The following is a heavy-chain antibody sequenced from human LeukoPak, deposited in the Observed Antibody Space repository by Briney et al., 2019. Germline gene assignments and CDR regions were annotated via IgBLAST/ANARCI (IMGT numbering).Heavy chain of an antibody. CDR2: INTDGSRT. J-gene: IGHJ5*02. D-gene: IGHD3-10*01. CDR3: ARGASGSYNWFDP. V-gene: IGHV3-74*01. CDR1: GFTFSRYW. Sequence: PGGSLRLSCAASGFTFSRYWMHWVRQAPKKGLVWVSRINTDGSRTTYADSVKGRFTISRDNAKNTVYLQMNSLRAEDTAVYYCARGASGSYNWFDPWGQGTLVTVSS.